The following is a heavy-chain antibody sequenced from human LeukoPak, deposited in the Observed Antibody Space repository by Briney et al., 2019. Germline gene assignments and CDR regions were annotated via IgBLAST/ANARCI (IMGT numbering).Heavy chain of an antibody. V-gene: IGHV3-21*01. CDR3: AKDRLTYYYYGMDV. J-gene: IGHJ6*02. CDR2: ITTRSSYM. D-gene: IGHD2-15*01. Sequence: GGSLRLSCAASGFTFSDYTMNWVRQAPGKGLEWVTCITTRSSYMYYADSVKGRFTISRDNAKNSLYLQMNSLRAEDTAVYYCAKDRLTYYYYGMDVWGQGTTVTVSS. CDR1: GFTFSDYT.